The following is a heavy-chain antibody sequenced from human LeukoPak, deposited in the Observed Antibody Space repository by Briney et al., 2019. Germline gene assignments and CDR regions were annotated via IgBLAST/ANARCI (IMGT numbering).Heavy chain of an antibody. CDR2: INAGNGNT. Sequence: ASVKVSCKASGYTFISYAMHWVRQAPGQRLEWMGWINAGNGNTKYSQKFQGRVTITRDTSASTAYMELSSLRSEDTAVYYCARDGEYSGYALDYWGQGTLVTVSS. V-gene: IGHV1-3*01. CDR1: GYTFISYA. J-gene: IGHJ4*02. D-gene: IGHD5-12*01. CDR3: ARDGEYSGYALDY.